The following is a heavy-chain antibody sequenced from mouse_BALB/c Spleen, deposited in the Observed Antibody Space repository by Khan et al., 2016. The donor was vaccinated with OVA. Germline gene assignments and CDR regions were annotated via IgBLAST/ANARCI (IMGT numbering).Heavy chain of an antibody. CDR1: GFNIKDTY. CDR2: IDPANGNT. D-gene: IGHD2-2*01. J-gene: IGHJ1*01. V-gene: IGHV14-3*02. CDR3: ARNGYDGGYFDV. Sequence: VRLQQSGAELVKPGASVKLSCTASGFNIKDTYMHWVKQRPEQGLEWIGRIDPANGNTKYDPKFQGKATITADTSSNTAYLQLSSLTSEDTAVYYCARNGYDGGYFDVWGAGTTVTVSS.